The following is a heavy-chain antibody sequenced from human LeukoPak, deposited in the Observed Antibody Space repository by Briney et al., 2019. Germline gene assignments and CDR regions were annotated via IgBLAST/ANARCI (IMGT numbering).Heavy chain of an antibody. CDR1: GYSFTSFW. J-gene: IGHJ4*02. V-gene: IGHV5-51*01. CDR3: ARLYYDVSGYFDY. D-gene: IGHD3-22*01. CDR2: IYPDDSET. Sequence: GESLKISCKGSGYSFTSFWIGWVRQMPGKGLEWMGIIYPDDSETIYSPSFQGQVTFSVDKSITTAYLHWSSLKASDPAMFYCARLYYDVSGYFDYWGQGTLVTVSS.